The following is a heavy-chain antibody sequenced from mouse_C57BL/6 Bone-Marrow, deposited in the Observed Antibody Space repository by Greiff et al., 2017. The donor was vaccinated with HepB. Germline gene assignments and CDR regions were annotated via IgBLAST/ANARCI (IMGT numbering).Heavy chain of an antibody. D-gene: IGHD2-1*01. V-gene: IGHV5-4*03. CDR1: GFTFSSYA. J-gene: IGHJ3*01. Sequence: DVKLVESGGGLVKPGGSLKLSCAASGFTFSSYAMSWVRQTPEKRLEWVATISDGGSYTYYPDNVKGRFTISRDNAKNNLYLQMSHLKSEDTAMYYCATGGNYTWFAYWGQGTLVTVSA. CDR3: ATGGNYTWFAY. CDR2: ISDGGSYT.